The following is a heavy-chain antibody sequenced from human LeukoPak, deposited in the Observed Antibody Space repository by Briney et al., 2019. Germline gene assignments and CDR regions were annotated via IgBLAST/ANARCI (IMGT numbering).Heavy chain of an antibody. D-gene: IGHD2-15*01. V-gene: IGHV4-59*01. Sequence: SETLSLTCTVSGGSTSSYYWSWIRQPPGKGLEWIGYIYYSGSTNYNPSLKSRVTISVDTSTNQFSLKLSSVTAADTAVYYCARDILNCSGGSCYSRLDYWGQGTLSPSPQ. CDR2: IYYSGST. J-gene: IGHJ4*02. CDR1: GGSTSSYY. CDR3: ARDILNCSGGSCYSRLDY.